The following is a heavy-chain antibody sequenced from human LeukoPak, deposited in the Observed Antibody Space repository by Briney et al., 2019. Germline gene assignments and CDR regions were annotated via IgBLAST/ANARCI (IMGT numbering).Heavy chain of an antibody. J-gene: IGHJ4*02. Sequence: SETLSLTCTVSGYSISSDYYWGWIRQPPGKGLEWIGSINHGGTTYYNPSLKSRVTLSVDTSKNQFSLRVNSVTAADAAVYYCARDNVPGYFDNWGQGTLVTVSS. CDR3: ARDNVPGYFDN. D-gene: IGHD2-8*01. CDR1: GYSISSDYY. CDR2: INHGGTT. V-gene: IGHV4-38-2*02.